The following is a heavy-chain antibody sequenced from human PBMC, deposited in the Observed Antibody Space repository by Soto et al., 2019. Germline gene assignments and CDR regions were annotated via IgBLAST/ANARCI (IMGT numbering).Heavy chain of an antibody. CDR2: ISPDGRTA. CDR3: ADSWLPTSY. D-gene: IGHD3-10*01. V-gene: IGHV3-74*01. Sequence: GGSLRLSCAASGFTFSNAWMSWVRQAPGKGLEWVGRISPDGRTATYADSVKGRFTISRDNAKSTLYLQMNSLTVEDGAVYYCADSWLPTSYWGPGTLVTVSS. CDR1: GFTFSNAW. J-gene: IGHJ4*02.